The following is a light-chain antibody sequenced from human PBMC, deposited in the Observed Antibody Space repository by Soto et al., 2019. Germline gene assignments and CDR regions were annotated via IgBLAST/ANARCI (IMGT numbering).Light chain of an antibody. J-gene: IGKJ5*01. CDR1: QRISSY. V-gene: IGKV1-39*01. Sequence: DIHMTQSPSSLSASVGYRFTITCRASQRISSYLSWYQQKPGTAPKLLIYAASSLQSGVPSRFSGSGSGTDFTLTISSLQPEDFETYHCQQSYSTPITCGQGTRLEIK. CDR2: AAS. CDR3: QQSYSTPIT.